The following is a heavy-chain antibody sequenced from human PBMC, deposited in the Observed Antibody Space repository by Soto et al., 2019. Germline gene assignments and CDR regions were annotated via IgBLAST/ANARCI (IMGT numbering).Heavy chain of an antibody. CDR3: ARYYDFWTGLDF. Sequence: SETLSLTCTVSGASIKSDYWGWIRQPPGKGLEWIGYMFYSGSANYNPSLRSRAAISVDTSKNQFSLKVSSVTAADTAVYYCARYYDFWTGLDFWGQGILVTVSS. CDR2: MFYSGSA. V-gene: IGHV4-59*01. CDR1: GASIKSDY. J-gene: IGHJ4*02. D-gene: IGHD3-3*01.